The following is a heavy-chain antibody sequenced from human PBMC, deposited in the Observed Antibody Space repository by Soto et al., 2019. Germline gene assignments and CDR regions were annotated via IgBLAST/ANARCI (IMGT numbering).Heavy chain of an antibody. CDR3: ARWYRYQLLSRVY. J-gene: IGHJ4*02. CDR1: GFTFSSYW. D-gene: IGHD2-2*01. CDR2: IKQDGSEK. Sequence: GGSLRLSCAASGFTFSSYWMSWVRQAPGKGLEWVANIKQDGSEKYYVDSVKGRFTISRDNAKNSLYLQMNSLRAEDTAVYYCARWYRYQLLSRVYWGQGTLVTVSS. V-gene: IGHV3-7*01.